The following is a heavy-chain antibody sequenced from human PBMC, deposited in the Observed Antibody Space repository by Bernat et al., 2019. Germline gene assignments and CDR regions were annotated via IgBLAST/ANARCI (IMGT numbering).Heavy chain of an antibody. V-gene: IGHV3-74*01. Sequence: EVQLVESGGGLVQPGGSQRPSCAASGFTFSRYWMHWFRQAPGKGLVWVSRINSDGSTTSYADSVKGRFTISRDNAKNTLYLQMNSLRVEDTAMYYCRIAADDFDLWGQGTMVSVSS. J-gene: IGHJ3*01. D-gene: IGHD6-25*01. CDR1: GFTFSRYW. CDR3: RIAADDFDL. CDR2: INSDGSTT.